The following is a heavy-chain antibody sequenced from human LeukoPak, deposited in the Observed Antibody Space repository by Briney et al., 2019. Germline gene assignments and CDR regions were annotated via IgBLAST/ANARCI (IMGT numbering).Heavy chain of an antibody. CDR2: IYPGDSDT. J-gene: IGHJ4*02. D-gene: IGHD3-22*01. CDR3: ARQGSSDSSGYSLHYSGY. Sequence: GESLKISCKASGYSFTSYWIGWVRQMPGKGLEWMGIIYPGDSDTRYSPSVQGQVTISADKSIVTAYLQWSSLKASDTAMYYCARQGSSDSSGYSLHYSGYWGQGTLVTVSS. V-gene: IGHV5-51*01. CDR1: GYSFTSYW.